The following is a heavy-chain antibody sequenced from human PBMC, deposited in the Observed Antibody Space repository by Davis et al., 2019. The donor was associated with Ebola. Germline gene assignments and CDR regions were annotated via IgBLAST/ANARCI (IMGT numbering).Heavy chain of an antibody. V-gene: IGHV3-33*08. D-gene: IGHD3-10*01. CDR1: GFPFSSYA. CDR2: IWYHGSNK. J-gene: IGHJ4*02. Sequence: GESLKIPCAASGFPFSSYAMHWVRQAPGKGLEWVAVIWYHGSNKYYADSVKGRFTISRDNSKNTLYLQMNSLRAEDTAVYYCARARGFTMVRGVIRFDYWGQGTLVTVSS. CDR3: ARARGFTMVRGVIRFDY.